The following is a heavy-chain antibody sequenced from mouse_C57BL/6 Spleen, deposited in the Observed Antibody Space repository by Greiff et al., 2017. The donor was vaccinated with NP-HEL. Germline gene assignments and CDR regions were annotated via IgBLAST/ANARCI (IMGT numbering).Heavy chain of an antibody. J-gene: IGHJ4*01. D-gene: IGHD1-1*01. V-gene: IGHV10-1*01. Sequence: EVMLVESGGGLVQPKGSLKLSCAASGFSFNTYAMNWVRQAPGKGLEWVARIRSKSNNYATYYADSVKDRYTISRDDSESMLYLQMNNLKTEDTAMYYCVRHLTTVMDYWGQGTSVTVSS. CDR1: GFSFNTYA. CDR2: IRSKSNNYAT. CDR3: VRHLTTVMDY.